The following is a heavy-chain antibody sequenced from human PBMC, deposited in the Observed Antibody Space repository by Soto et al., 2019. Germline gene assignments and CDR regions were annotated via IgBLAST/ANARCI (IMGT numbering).Heavy chain of an antibody. Sequence: PSETLSVTCAVSGGSIISSNWWSLVRQPPGKGLEWIGEIYHSGSTNYNPSLKSRVTISVDKSKNQFSLKLSSVTAADTAVHYCARDTLTNFGVVLYYGMDVWGQGTTVTVS. J-gene: IGHJ6*02. CDR3: ARDTLTNFGVVLYYGMDV. CDR1: GGSIISSNW. V-gene: IGHV4-4*02. D-gene: IGHD3-3*01. CDR2: IYHSGST.